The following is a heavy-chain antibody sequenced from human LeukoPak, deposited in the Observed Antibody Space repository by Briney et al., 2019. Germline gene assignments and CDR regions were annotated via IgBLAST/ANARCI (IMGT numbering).Heavy chain of an antibody. J-gene: IGHJ4*02. D-gene: IGHD5-12*01. CDR2: IKYDGSEN. Sequence: GGSLRLSCAASGFTFSSYEMNWVRQAPGKGLEWVGNIKYDGSENYYVDSVKGRFTISRDNAKNSLYLQMNGLRAEDTAVYYCARVWLRFFDYWGQGTLVTVSS. CDR3: ARVWLRFFDY. CDR1: GFTFSSYE. V-gene: IGHV3-7*01.